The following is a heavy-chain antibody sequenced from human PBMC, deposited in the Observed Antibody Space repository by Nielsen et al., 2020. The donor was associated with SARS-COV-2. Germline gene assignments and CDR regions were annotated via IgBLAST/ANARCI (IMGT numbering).Heavy chain of an antibody. CDR1: GFTFSSYG. CDR2: IWYDGSNK. Sequence: GGSLRLSCAASGFTFSSYGMHWVRQAPGKGLEWVAVIWYDGSNKYYADSVKGRFTISRDNSKNTLYLQMNSLRADDTAVYYCARLGSSSWYFDYWGQGTLVTVSS. D-gene: IGHD6-13*01. J-gene: IGHJ4*02. CDR3: ARLGSSSWYFDY. V-gene: IGHV3-33*01.